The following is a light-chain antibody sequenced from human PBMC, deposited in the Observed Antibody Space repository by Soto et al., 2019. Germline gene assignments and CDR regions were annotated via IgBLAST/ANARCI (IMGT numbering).Light chain of an antibody. CDR3: ISYKTDDTFL. CDR1: RSDVGAYNY. J-gene: IGLJ1*01. CDR2: EVT. Sequence: QSALTQPASVSGSPGQSIAISCTGTRSDVGAYNYVSWYQQHPGKAPKLMISEVTNRPSGVSDRFSGSKSGNTASLTISGLQAEDEAEYFCISYKTDDTFLFGTGTKVTVL. V-gene: IGLV2-14*01.